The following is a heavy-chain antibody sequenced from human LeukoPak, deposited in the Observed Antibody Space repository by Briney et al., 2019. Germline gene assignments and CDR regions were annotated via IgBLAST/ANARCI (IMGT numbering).Heavy chain of an antibody. J-gene: IGHJ4*02. D-gene: IGHD3-22*01. CDR2: IKHDGNWK. Sequence: GGSLRLSCAASGSTFGNYYMSWVRQAPGKGLEWVANIKHDGNWKFYADSVKGRFTISRDNAKNSLYLQMNSLRAEDTAVYYCARDKGDYDTSGSLFVFGGQGTLVTVSS. V-gene: IGHV3-7*03. CDR1: GSTFGNYY. CDR3: ARDKGDYDTSGSLFVF.